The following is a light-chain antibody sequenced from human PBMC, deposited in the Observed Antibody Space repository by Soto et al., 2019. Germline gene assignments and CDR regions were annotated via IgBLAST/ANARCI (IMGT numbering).Light chain of an antibody. Sequence: ERVMTQSPAAMCLYPGAKSTLSCRASQSVSILLAWYQQKPGQAPRLLIHGATTRATGIPARGSGSGAWTECTLTSSSLQSEDFAVYYCQQYSSSPSTFGQGTRLEIK. J-gene: IGKJ5*01. V-gene: IGKV3-15*01. CDR3: QQYSSSPST. CDR1: QSVSIL. CDR2: GAT.